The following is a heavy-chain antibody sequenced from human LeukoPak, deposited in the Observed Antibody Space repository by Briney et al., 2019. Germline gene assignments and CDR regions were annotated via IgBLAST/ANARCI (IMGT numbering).Heavy chain of an antibody. V-gene: IGHV4-4*07. J-gene: IGHJ6*03. CDR1: GGSISSYY. CDR3: ARGQPREYSYGRPPYYYYMDV. CDR2: IYTSGST. Sequence: PSETLSLTCTVSGGSISSYYWSWIRQPAGKGLEWIGRIYTSGSTNYNPSLKSRVTMSVDTSKNQFSLKLSSVTAADTAVYYCARGQPREYSYGRPPYYYYMDVWGKGTTVTVSS. D-gene: IGHD5-18*01.